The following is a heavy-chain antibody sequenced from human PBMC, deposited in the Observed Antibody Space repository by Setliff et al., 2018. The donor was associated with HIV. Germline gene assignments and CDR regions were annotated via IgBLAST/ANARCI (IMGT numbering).Heavy chain of an antibody. J-gene: IGHJ6*02. CDR3: ARAKIGPAGDRTYYYGMDV. CDR2: IYYSGST. V-gene: IGHV4-39*01. Sequence: PSETLSLTCNVSGGSISRSSYYWNWIRQPPGKTLEWIGNIYYSGSTNYNSSLESRVTISADTSKNQFSLKLNSVTATDTAVYYCARAKIGPAGDRTYYYGMDVWGQGTTVTVSS. CDR1: GGSISRSSYY. D-gene: IGHD4-17*01.